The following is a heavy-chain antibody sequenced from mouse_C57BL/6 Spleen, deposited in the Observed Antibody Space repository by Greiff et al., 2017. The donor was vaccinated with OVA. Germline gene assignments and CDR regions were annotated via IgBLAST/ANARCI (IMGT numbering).Heavy chain of an antibody. D-gene: IGHD4-1*01. Sequence: EVKLMESGPELVKPGASVKISCKASGYSFTGYYMNWVKQSPEKSLEWIGEINPSTGGTTYNQKFKAKATLTVDKSSSTAYMQLKSLTSEDSAVYYCARVTGTSYFDYWGQGTTLTVSS. CDR1: GYSFTGYY. CDR3: ARVTGTSYFDY. J-gene: IGHJ2*01. V-gene: IGHV1-42*01. CDR2: INPSTGGT.